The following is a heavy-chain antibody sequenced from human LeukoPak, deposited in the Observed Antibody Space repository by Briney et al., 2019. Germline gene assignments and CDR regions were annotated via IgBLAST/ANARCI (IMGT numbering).Heavy chain of an antibody. CDR2: ISGSGGST. CDR1: GFTFSSYA. CDR3: AKDRSSSWYEYFQH. Sequence: GGSLRLSCAASGFTFSSYAMSWVRQAPGKGLEWVSAISGSGGSTYYAGSVKGRFTISRDNSKNTLYLQMNSLRAEDTAVYYCAKDRSSSWYEYFQHWGQGTLVTVSS. D-gene: IGHD6-13*01. J-gene: IGHJ1*01. V-gene: IGHV3-23*01.